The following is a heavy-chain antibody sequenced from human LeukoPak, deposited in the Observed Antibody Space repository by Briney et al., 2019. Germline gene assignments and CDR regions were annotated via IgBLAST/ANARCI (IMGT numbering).Heavy chain of an antibody. Sequence: ASVKVSCKASGYTFTSYDLNWVRQAPGQGLEWMGWTNPNSGNTGYAQKFQGRVTMTRDTSITTAYMELSSLRSEDTAIYYCARGVLLWFGEPDGFDIWGQGTMVTVSS. CDR3: ARGVLLWFGEPDGFDI. D-gene: IGHD3-10*01. CDR1: GYTFTSYD. CDR2: TNPNSGNT. J-gene: IGHJ3*02. V-gene: IGHV1-8*01.